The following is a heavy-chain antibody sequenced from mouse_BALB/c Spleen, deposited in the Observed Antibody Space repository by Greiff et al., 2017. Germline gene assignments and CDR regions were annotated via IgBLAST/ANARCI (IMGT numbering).Heavy chain of an antibody. V-gene: IGHV1-18*01. J-gene: IGHJ3*01. CDR1: GYTFTDYN. CDR3: ARRIYYGNYVWFAY. D-gene: IGHD2-1*01. CDR2: INPNNGGT. Sequence: VQLQQSGPELVKPGASVKIPCKASGYTFTDYNMDWVKQSHGKSLEWIGDINPNNGGTICNQKFKGKATLTVDKSSSTAYMELRSLTSEDTAVYYCARRIYYGNYVWFAYWGQGTLVTVSA.